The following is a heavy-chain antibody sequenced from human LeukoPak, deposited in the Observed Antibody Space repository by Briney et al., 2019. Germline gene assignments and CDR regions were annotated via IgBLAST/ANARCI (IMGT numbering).Heavy chain of an antibody. CDR2: IYHSGST. CDR1: GGSISSSNW. J-gene: IGHJ6*02. Sequence: SETLSLTCAVSGGSISSSNWWSWVRQPPGKGLEWIGEIYHSGSTNYNPSLKSRVTISVDKSKNQFSLKLSSVTAADTAVYYCARDLVVVVPAAIGSEAYYYDMDVWGQGTTVTVSS. D-gene: IGHD2-2*02. V-gene: IGHV4-4*02. CDR3: ARDLVVVVPAAIGSEAYYYDMDV.